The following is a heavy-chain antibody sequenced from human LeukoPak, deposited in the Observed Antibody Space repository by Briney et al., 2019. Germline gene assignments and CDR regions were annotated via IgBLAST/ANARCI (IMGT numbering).Heavy chain of an antibody. J-gene: IGHJ4*02. CDR3: ARENTAMVSHSFDY. CDR2: IRYDGSNK. CDR1: GFTFSSYG. Sequence: HPGGSLRLSCAASGFTFSSYGMHWVRQAPGKGLEWVAFIRYDGSNKYYADSVKGRFTISRDNSKNTLYLQMNSLRAEDTAMYYCARENTAMVSHSFDYWGQGTLVTVSS. V-gene: IGHV3-30*02. D-gene: IGHD5-18*01.